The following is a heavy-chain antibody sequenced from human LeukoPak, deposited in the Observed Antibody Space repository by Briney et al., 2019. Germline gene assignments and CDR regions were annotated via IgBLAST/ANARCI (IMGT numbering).Heavy chain of an antibody. V-gene: IGHV3-30*01. CDR2: ISYDGSNK. J-gene: IGHJ4*02. CDR1: GFTFSSYA. D-gene: IGHD3-22*01. Sequence: GRSLRLSCAASGFTFSSYAMHWVRQAPGKGLEWVAVISYDGSNKYYADSVKGRFTISRDNSKNTLYLQMNSLRAEDTAVYYCAREGLATIVVFDYWGQGTLATVSS. CDR3: AREGLATIVVFDY.